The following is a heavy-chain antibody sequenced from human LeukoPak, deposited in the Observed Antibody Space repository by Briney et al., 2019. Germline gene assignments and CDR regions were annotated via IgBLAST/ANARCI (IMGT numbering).Heavy chain of an antibody. D-gene: IGHD2-15*01. Sequence: PSETLSLTCTVSGGSINSYYWSWIRQPPGKGLEWIGYIYYSGSTSYNPYLKSRLTISVDTSKNQFSLKLSSVTAADTAVYYCASGMVVGAIHFDYWGQGALVTVSS. CDR3: ASGMVVGAIHFDY. CDR1: GGSINSYY. V-gene: IGHV4-59*01. CDR2: IYYSGST. J-gene: IGHJ4*02.